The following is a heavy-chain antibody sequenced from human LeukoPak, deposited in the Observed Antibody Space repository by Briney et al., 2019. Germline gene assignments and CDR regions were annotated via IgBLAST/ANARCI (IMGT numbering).Heavy chain of an antibody. CDR1: GFTFSTYA. V-gene: IGHV3-23*01. D-gene: IGHD2-15*01. CDR2: ISGGGGNT. CDR3: AKDPPCSGGTCYGYFES. J-gene: IGHJ4*02. Sequence: GGSLRLSCAASGFTFSTYAMNWVRQAPGKGLEWVSSISGGGGNTFYADAVKGRFTISRDNSINTLYLQMNNLRDDDTAVYYCAKDPPCSGGTCYGYFESWGQGTLVTVSS.